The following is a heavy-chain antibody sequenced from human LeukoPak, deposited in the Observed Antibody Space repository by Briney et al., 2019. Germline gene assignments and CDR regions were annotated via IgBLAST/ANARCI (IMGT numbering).Heavy chain of an antibody. CDR3: ATPGVYSRSQFTYVDY. V-gene: IGHV3-7*01. Sequence: GGSLRLSCAASGFTFSSYWMSWVRLAPGKGREWVANIKQDGSEKDYVDSVKGRFTIYRDNAKNSLYLQMHSLRAEDTAVYYCATPGVYSRSQFTYVDYRRQGTLVTDSS. CDR1: GFTFSSYW. J-gene: IGHJ4*02. D-gene: IGHD6-13*01. CDR2: IKQDGSEK.